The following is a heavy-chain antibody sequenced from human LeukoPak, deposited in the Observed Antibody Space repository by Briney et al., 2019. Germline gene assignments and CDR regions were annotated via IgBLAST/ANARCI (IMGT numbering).Heavy chain of an antibody. D-gene: IGHD4-17*01. Sequence: ASVKVSCKASGYTFTGYYMRWVRQAPGQGLEWMGRINPNSGGTNYAQKFQGRVTMTRDTSISTAYMELSRLRSDDTAVYYCARSYGDYDEEDYYYYYYMDVWGKGTTVTVSS. V-gene: IGHV1-2*06. CDR2: INPNSGGT. CDR1: GYTFTGYY. J-gene: IGHJ6*03. CDR3: ARSYGDYDEEDYYYYYYMDV.